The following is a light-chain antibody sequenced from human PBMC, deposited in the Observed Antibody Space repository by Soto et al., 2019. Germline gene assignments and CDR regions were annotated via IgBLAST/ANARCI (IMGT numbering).Light chain of an antibody. Sequence: QSVLTQPPSVSAAPGQKVTISCSGSSSNIGNNYVSWYQQLPGTAPKLLIYDNNQRPSGIPDRFSASKSGTSATLGITGLQTGDDADYYCGAWDSSLSANVFGGGTKVTVL. CDR2: DNN. CDR3: GAWDSSLSANV. J-gene: IGLJ1*01. V-gene: IGLV1-51*01. CDR1: SSNIGNNY.